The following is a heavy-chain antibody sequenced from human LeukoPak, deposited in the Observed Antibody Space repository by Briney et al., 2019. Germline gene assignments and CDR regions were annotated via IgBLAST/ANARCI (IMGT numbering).Heavy chain of an antibody. CDR2: IYYSGST. J-gene: IGHJ4*02. V-gene: IGHV4-39*07. CDR1: GGSISSSSYY. Sequence: NPSETLSLTCTVSGGSISSSSYYWGWIRQPPGKGLEWIGSIYYSGSTYYNPSLKSRVTISVDTSKNQFSLKLSSVTAADTAVYYCARLNMVVAAPTPPFDYWGQGTLVTVSS. CDR3: ARLNMVVAAPTPPFDY. D-gene: IGHD2-15*01.